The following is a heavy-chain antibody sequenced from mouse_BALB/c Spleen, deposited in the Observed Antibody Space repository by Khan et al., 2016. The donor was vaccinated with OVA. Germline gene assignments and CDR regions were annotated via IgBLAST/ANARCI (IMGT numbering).Heavy chain of an antibody. J-gene: IGHJ4*01. V-gene: IGHV9-4*02. Sequence: QIQLVQSGPELKKPGETVRISCKASGYTFTTAGMQWVQKMPGKGLKWIGWINTHSGVPKYAEDFKGRFAFSLETSANTAYLQITNLKNEDTATYVCARGGVAYYRNDGGAMEYWGQGTSVTVSS. CDR1: GYTFTTAG. CDR2: INTHSGVP. D-gene: IGHD2-14*01. CDR3: ARGGVAYYRNDGGAMEY.